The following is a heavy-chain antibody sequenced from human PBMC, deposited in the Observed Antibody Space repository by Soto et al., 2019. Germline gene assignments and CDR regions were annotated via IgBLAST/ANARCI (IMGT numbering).Heavy chain of an antibody. J-gene: IGHJ4*02. CDR1: GYTFTGHY. CDR2: IGPESGAT. Sequence: ASVKVSCKTSGYTFTGHYIHWVRQAPQQGPEWMGEIGPESGATRYAEKFRGRVTMTMDTSITTVYMELRNLSPDDTAVYYCGRGRSGQIVIFYWGQGTPVTVSS. D-gene: IGHD1-26*01. V-gene: IGHV1-2*02. CDR3: GRGRSGQIVIFY.